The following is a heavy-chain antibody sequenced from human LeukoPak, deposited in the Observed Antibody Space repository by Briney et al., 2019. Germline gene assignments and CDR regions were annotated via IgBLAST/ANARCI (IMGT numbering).Heavy chain of an antibody. CDR2: IKRDGSDK. CDR3: ARDPGVVPAAYDY. CDR1: GFTFSFYW. V-gene: IGHV3-7*03. Sequence: GGSLRLSCAASGFTFSFYWMSWVRQAPGKGLEWVANIKRDGSDKYYVDSVKGRFTISRDNAKNSVYLQMNSLRAEDTAIYYCARDPGVVPAAYDYWGQGTLVSVSS. J-gene: IGHJ4*02. D-gene: IGHD2-2*01.